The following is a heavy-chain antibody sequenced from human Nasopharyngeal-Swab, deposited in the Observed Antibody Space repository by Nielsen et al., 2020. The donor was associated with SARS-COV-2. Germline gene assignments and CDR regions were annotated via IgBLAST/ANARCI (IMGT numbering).Heavy chain of an antibody. D-gene: IGHD4-17*01. CDR2: IYTSGST. V-gene: IGHV4-4*07. J-gene: IGHJ4*02. CDR1: GGSISSYY. Sequence: SETLSLTCTVSGGSISSYYWSWIRQPAGKGLEWIGRIYTSGSTNYNPSLKSRVTISVDTSKNQFSLKLSSVTAADTAVYYCSPYTVTTGNFDYWGQGTLVTVSS. CDR3: SPYTVTTGNFDY.